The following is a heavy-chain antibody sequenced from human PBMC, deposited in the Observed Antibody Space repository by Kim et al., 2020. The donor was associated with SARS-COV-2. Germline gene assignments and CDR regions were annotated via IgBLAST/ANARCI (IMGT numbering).Heavy chain of an antibody. CDR3: ARELVVITVFDY. Sequence: YNPSLKSRVTISVDTSKHQFSLKLSSVTAADTAVYYCARELVVITVFDYWGQGTLVTVSS. J-gene: IGHJ4*02. D-gene: IGHD3-22*01. V-gene: IGHV4-30-2*05.